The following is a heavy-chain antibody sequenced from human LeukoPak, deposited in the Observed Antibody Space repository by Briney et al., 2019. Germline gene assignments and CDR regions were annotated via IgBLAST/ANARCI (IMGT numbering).Heavy chain of an antibody. CDR3: VREASGGYFDY. J-gene: IGHJ4*02. V-gene: IGHV1-46*01. Sequence: GASLKVSCKASGYXFSTYHINWVRQAPGQGREWLGTISPSNGNTNYAQSFRGRVTMTRDTSTSTVYMELTSLTSEDTAVYYCVREASGGYFDYWGQGTLVTVSS. CDR1: GYXFSTYH. CDR2: ISPSNGNT. D-gene: IGHD3-16*01.